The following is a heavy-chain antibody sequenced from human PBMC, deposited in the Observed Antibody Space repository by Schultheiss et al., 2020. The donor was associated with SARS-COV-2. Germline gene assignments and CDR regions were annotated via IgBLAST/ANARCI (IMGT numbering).Heavy chain of an antibody. CDR2: ISGSGGST. J-gene: IGHJ6*02. V-gene: IGHV3-23*01. D-gene: IGHD6-19*01. Sequence: GGSLRLSCAASGFTFSDHYMDWVRQAPGKGLEWVSAISGSGGSTYYADSVKGRFTISRDNAKNTLYLQMNSLRAEDTAVYYCARVGAVAGIYYYYYYGMDVWGQGTTVTVSS. CDR1: GFTFSDHY. CDR3: ARVGAVAGIYYYYYYGMDV.